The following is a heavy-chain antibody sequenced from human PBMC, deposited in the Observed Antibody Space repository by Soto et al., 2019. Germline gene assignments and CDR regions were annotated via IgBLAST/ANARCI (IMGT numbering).Heavy chain of an antibody. V-gene: IGHV4-31*03. Sequence: SDTLSLTCTVSGGSISSGGYYWSWIRQHPGKGLEWIGYIYYSGSTYYNPSLKSRVTISVDTSKNQFSLKLSSVTAADTAVYYCARGSSSSIYYYLLDFSAKGSSVIGSS. CDR3: ARGSSSSIYYYLLDF. CDR1: GGSISSGGYY. CDR2: IYYSGST. D-gene: IGHD6-6*01. J-gene: IGHJ6*03.